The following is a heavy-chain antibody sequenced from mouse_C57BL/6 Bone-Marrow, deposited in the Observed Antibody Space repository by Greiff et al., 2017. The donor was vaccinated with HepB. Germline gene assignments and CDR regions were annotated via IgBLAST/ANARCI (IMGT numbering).Heavy chain of an antibody. V-gene: IGHV2-9-1*01. D-gene: IGHD2-2*01. CDR1: GFSLTSYA. CDR2: IWTGGGT. J-gene: IGHJ3*01. Sequence: QVQLKESGPGLVAPSQSLSITCTVSGFSLTSYAISWVRQPPGKGLEWLVVIWTGGGTNYNSALKSRLSISKDNSKSQVFLKMNSLQTDDTARYYCARMDGYDSWFAYWGQGTLVTVSA. CDR3: ARMDGYDSWFAY.